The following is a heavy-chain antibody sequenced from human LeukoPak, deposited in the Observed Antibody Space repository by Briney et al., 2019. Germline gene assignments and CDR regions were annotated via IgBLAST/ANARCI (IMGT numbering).Heavy chain of an antibody. CDR1: GYTFTGYY. J-gene: IGHJ4*02. CDR2: INPNSGGT. Sequence: ASVKVSCKASGYTFTGYYMHWVRQAPGQGLEWMGWINPNSGGTNYAQKFQGRVTMTRDTSISTAYMELSRLRSDDTAVYYCARGGCSGGTCYSYFDYWGQGTLVTVSS. D-gene: IGHD2-15*01. CDR3: ARGGCSGGTCYSYFDY. V-gene: IGHV1-2*02.